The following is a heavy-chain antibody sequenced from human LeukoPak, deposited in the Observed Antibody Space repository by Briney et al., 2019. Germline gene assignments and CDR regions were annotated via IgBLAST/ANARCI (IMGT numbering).Heavy chain of an antibody. D-gene: IGHD3-22*01. CDR3: ARVGGITMIVVLITDAFDI. CDR2: IYSTGNT. CDR1: SGSISIYS. Sequence: SETLSLTCTVSSGSISIYSWSWIRQPPGKGLEWIGYIYSTGNTNYNPSLKSRVTISVDTSKNQFSLKLRSVTAADTAVYYCARVGGITMIVVLITDAFDIWGQGTMVTVSS. V-gene: IGHV4-59*12. J-gene: IGHJ3*02.